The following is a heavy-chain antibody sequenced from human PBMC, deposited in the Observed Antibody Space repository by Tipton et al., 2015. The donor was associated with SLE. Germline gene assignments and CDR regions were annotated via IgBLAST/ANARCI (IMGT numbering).Heavy chain of an antibody. CDR3: ARHEGGNSTPFDI. CDR2: VYYSGGT. Sequence: LRLSCTVSGGSFSNYYWNWIRQPPGKRLEWIGYVYYSGGTNYSPSLKSRVTVSVDTSKNQFSLKLSSVTAADTSVYYCARHEGGNSTPFDIWGQGTMVTVSS. CDR1: GGSFSNYY. V-gene: IGHV4-59*08. D-gene: IGHD4-23*01. J-gene: IGHJ3*02.